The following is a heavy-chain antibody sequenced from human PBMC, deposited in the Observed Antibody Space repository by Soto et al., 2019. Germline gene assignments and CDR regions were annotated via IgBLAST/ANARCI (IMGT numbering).Heavy chain of an antibody. CDR2: INHSGST. CDR1: GGSFSGYY. Sequence: SETLSLTCAVYGGSFSGYYWSWIRQPPGKGLEWIGEINHSGSTNYNPSLKSRVTISVDTSKNQFSLKLSSVTAADTAVYYCARAGKDIVLMVYASMYYFYYWGQGTLVTVSS. D-gene: IGHD2-8*01. CDR3: ARAGKDIVLMVYASMYYFYY. V-gene: IGHV4-34*01. J-gene: IGHJ4*02.